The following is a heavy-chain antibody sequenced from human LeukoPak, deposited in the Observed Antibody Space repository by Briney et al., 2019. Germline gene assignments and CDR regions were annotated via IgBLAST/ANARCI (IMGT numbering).Heavy chain of an antibody. J-gene: IGHJ4*02. V-gene: IGHV3-23*01. CDR2: ISGSGGST. CDR1: GFTFSSYA. Sequence: GGSLRLSCAASGFTFSSYAMSWVRQAPGKGLEWVSAISGSGGSTYYADSVKGRFTISRDNSKNTLYLQMNSLRAEDTAVYDYAKDRIGAYSSSWYYFDYWGQGTLVTVSS. CDR3: AKDRIGAYSSSWYYFDY. D-gene: IGHD6-13*01.